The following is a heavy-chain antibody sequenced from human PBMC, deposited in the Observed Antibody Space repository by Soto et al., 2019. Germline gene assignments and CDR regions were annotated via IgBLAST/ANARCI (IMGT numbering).Heavy chain of an antibody. J-gene: IGHJ6*02. CDR1: GYTFTSYG. CDR2: ISAYNGNT. D-gene: IGHD3-3*01. Sequence: ASVKVSCKASGYTFTSYGISWVRQAPGQGLEWMGWISAYNGNTNYAQKLQGRVTMTTDTSTSTAYMELRSLRSDDTAVYYCAREKYDFWSGLSPNYYYYGMDVWGQGTTVTVSS. V-gene: IGHV1-18*01. CDR3: AREKYDFWSGLSPNYYYYGMDV.